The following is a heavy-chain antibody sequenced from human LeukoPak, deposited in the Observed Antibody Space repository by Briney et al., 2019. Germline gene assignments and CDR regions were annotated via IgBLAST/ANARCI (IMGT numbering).Heavy chain of an antibody. CDR1: GFTFSSYT. Sequence: GGSLRLSCAASGFTFSSYTMNWVRQAPGKGLEWVSSISGSGSDIYYANSVKGRFTISRDNPQKSLYLQMNSLRAEDMAVYYCVLTAYYDFWSGPGHWGQGTLVTVSS. V-gene: IGHV3-21*01. D-gene: IGHD3-3*01. J-gene: IGHJ1*01. CDR2: ISGSGSDI. CDR3: VLTAYYDFWSGPGH.